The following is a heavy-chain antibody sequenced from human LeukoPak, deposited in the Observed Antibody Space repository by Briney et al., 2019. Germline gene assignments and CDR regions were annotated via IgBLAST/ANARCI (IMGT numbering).Heavy chain of an antibody. CDR3: AQGGHDFNPFYY. CDR2: IKGGGGDP. J-gene: IGHJ4*02. Sequence: GGSLRLSWAASGFTFSTYAMGWVRQAPGEGLEWVSSIKGGGGDPFYADSVRGRFTISRDKSKNTLYLQLNSLRPEDTAVYFCAQGGHDFNPFYYWGQGTLVTVSS. CDR1: GFTFSTYA. V-gene: IGHV3-23*01. D-gene: IGHD2-21*02.